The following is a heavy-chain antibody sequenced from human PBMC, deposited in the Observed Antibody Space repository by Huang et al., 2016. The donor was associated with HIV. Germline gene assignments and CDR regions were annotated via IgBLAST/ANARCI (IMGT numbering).Heavy chain of an antibody. D-gene: IGHD1-1*01. CDR2: SSAYNGNT. CDR1: GYIFTKYG. Sequence: QVELVQSGAEVKRPGASVRVSCKAAGYIFTKYGINWVRQAPGQVLEWMGWSSAYNGNTNYAEKVQGRVTLTRDTSATTAYMELRDVTSADTAVYYCARDHWYPLQNWFDLWGQGTLVTVSS. V-gene: IGHV1-18*01. J-gene: IGHJ5*01. CDR3: ARDHWYPLQNWFDL.